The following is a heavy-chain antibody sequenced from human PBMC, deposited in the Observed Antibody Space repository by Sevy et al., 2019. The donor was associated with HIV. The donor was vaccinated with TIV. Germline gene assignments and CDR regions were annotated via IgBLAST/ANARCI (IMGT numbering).Heavy chain of an antibody. J-gene: IGHJ6*02. Sequence: ASVKVSCKASGYTFTSYGISWVRQAPGQGLEWMGLISAYNGNTNYAQKLQGRVTMTTDTSTSTAYMELRSLRSDDTAVYYCARARANRCSGGSCYSKYYYYGMDVWGQRTTVTVSS. CDR1: GYTFTSYG. CDR3: ARARANRCSGGSCYSKYYYYGMDV. V-gene: IGHV1-18*01. CDR2: ISAYNGNT. D-gene: IGHD2-15*01.